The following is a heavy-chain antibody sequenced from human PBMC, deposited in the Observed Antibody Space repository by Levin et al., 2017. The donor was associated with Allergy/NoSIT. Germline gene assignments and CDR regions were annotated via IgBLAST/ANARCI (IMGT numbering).Heavy chain of an antibody. CDR2: IYYSGST. V-gene: IGHV4-31*03. D-gene: IGHD2-2*03. Sequence: PSETLSLTCTVSGGSISGGGYHWTWIRQHPEKGLEWIGYIYYSGSTFYNPSLKSRLMISVDTSKNQFSLNVSSVTAADTTVYYCAREDGSTFDFWGQGALVTVAS. CDR1: GGSISGGGYH. J-gene: IGHJ4*02. CDR3: AREDGSTFDF.